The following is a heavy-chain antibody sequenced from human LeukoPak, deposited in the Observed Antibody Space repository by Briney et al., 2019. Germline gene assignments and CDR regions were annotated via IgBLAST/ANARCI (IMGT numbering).Heavy chain of an antibody. CDR2: ISYDGNNR. Sequence: GGSLRLSCAASGFIFNNYAMHWVRQIPGKGLDWVAVISYDGNNRYYADSVRGRFTISRDNSKSTLYLQMNSLRAEDASMYYCARGGSGILTNLDYWGQGTLVTVSS. V-gene: IGHV3-30-3*01. CDR1: GFIFNNYA. CDR3: ARGGSGILTNLDY. D-gene: IGHD3-9*01. J-gene: IGHJ4*02.